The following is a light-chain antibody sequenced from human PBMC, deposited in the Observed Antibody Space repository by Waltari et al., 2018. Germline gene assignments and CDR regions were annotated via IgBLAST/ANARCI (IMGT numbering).Light chain of an antibody. Sequence: QSVLTQPPSVSGAPGQRVTISCIGSISIIGAGYDVQWYQQFPGTAPKLLIYADNNRPSGVPDRFSGSVSGTSASLAITGLQADDEAEYYCQSYDSSLGASLFGGGTKLTVL. J-gene: IGLJ2*01. CDR3: QSYDSSLGASL. CDR2: ADN. CDR1: ISIIGAGYD. V-gene: IGLV1-40*01.